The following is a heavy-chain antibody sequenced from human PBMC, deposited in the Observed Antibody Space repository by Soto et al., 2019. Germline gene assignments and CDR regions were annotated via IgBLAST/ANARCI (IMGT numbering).Heavy chain of an antibody. CDR1: GFTFSSYG. J-gene: IGHJ4*02. D-gene: IGHD1-26*01. V-gene: IGHV3-33*01. CDR2: IWYDGSNK. Sequence: QVPLVESGGGVVQPGRSLRLSCAASGFTFSSYGMHWVRQAPGKGLEWVAVIWYDGSNKYYADSVKGRFTISRDNSKNTLDLQMNSLGAEDTAVYYCARVGGGSYGSDYWGQGTLVTVSS. CDR3: ARVGGGSYGSDY.